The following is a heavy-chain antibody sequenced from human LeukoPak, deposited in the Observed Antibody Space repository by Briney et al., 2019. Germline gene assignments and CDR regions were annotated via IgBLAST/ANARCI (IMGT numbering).Heavy chain of an antibody. V-gene: IGHV4-34*01. D-gene: IGHD1-1*01. J-gene: IGHJ5*02. Sequence: PETLSLTCAVYGGSFSGYYWSWIRQPPGKGLEWIGEINHSGSTNYNPSLKSRVTISVDTSKNQFSLKLSSVTAADTAVYYCARGLGQQNWFDPWGQGTLVTVSS. CDR3: ARGLGQQNWFDP. CDR2: INHSGST. CDR1: GGSFSGYY.